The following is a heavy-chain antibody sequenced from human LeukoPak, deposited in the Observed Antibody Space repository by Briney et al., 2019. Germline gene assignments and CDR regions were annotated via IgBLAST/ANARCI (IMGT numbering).Heavy chain of an antibody. V-gene: IGHV4-59*12. Sequence: SETLSLTCTVSGASINSSYWIWIRQPPGKGLEWIGYIYHSGSTNYSPSLKSRVTISVDTSKNQFSLKLSSVTAADTAVYYCARVMVTTVTKSQNFDYWGQGTLVTVSS. CDR3: ARVMVTTVTKSQNFDY. D-gene: IGHD4-11*01. J-gene: IGHJ4*02. CDR2: IYHSGST. CDR1: GASINSSY.